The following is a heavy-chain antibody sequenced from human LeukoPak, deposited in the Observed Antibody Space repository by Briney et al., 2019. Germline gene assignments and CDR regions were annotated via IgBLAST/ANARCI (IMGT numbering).Heavy chain of an antibody. V-gene: IGHV5-51*01. CDR3: ARLGSGVVVPAAIKYNWFDP. Sequence: GESLKISCKGSGYRFTSYWIGWVRPMPGKGLEWMGIIYPGDSDTRYSPSFQGQVTISADKSISTAYLQWSSLKASDTAMYYCARLGSGVVVPAAIKYNWFDPWGQGTLVTVSS. J-gene: IGHJ5*02. CDR1: GYRFTSYW. CDR2: IYPGDSDT. D-gene: IGHD2-2*02.